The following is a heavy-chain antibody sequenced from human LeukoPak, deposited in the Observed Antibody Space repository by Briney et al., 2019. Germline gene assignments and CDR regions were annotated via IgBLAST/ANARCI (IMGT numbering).Heavy chain of an antibody. CDR1: GFTFDDYA. J-gene: IGHJ6*03. Sequence: GGSLRLSCTTSGFTFDDYAMHWVRHAPGKGLEWVSGISWHSGSVAYADSVKGRFTISRDNTKNSLYLQMNSLRTEDTALYYCTKDSSAGDYNYFYYMDVWGKGTTVTVSS. CDR2: ISWHSGSV. CDR3: TKDSSAGDYNYFYYMDV. V-gene: IGHV3-9*01. D-gene: IGHD6-13*01.